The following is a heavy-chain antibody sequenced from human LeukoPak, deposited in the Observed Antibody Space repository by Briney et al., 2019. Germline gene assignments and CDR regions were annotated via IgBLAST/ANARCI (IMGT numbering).Heavy chain of an antibody. V-gene: IGHV1-46*01. D-gene: IGHD1-20*01. J-gene: IGHJ4*02. CDR3: ARDLGVYNWNDLPNY. CDR2: INPSGGST. Sequence: GASVKVSCKASGYTFTSYYMHWVRQAPGQGLEWMGIINPSGGSTSYAQKFQGRVTMTRDMSTSTVYMELSSLRSEDTAVYYCARDLGVYNWNDLPNYWGQGTLVTVSS. CDR1: GYTFTSYY.